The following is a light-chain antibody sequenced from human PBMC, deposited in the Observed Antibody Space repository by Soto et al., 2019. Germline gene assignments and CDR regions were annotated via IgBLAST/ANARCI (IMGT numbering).Light chain of an antibody. J-gene: IGKJ1*01. V-gene: IGKV3-20*01. CDR2: GAS. CDR1: QGVSDNF. CDR3: QDYGGSHPT. Sequence: IVLTQSPATLSLSPGERVTLSCRAGQGVSDNFLAWYQQRPGLPPRLLISGASRRATGIPGRFSGSGSGTDFTLTISTLEPEDIAVYYCQDYGGSHPTFGQGTKVDIK.